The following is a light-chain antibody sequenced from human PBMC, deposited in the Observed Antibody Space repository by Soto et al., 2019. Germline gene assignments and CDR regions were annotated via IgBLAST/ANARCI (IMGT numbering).Light chain of an antibody. Sequence: DVQMTQSPSSLSASVGDRVTITCRASQSIASFLNWYQQRPGTAPKLLIYATSNLESGVPSRFSGRGSATDFTLIINSLQPEDFATYCCQQTYSMPVTFGQGTRLEMK. CDR2: ATS. CDR1: QSIASF. J-gene: IGKJ2*01. V-gene: IGKV1-39*01. CDR3: QQTYSMPVT.